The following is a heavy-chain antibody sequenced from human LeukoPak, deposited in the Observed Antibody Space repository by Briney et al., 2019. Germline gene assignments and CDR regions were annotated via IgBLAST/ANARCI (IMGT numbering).Heavy chain of an antibody. J-gene: IGHJ4*02. Sequence: ASVKVSCKAAGYTFTSYDINWVRQATGQGLEWMGWMNPNSGNTGYAQKFQGRVTMTRNTSISTAYMELSSLRSEDTAVYYCVYCGGDCDTFDYWGQGTLVTVSS. V-gene: IGHV1-8*01. D-gene: IGHD2-21*02. CDR1: GYTFTSYD. CDR2: MNPNSGNT. CDR3: VYCGGDCDTFDY.